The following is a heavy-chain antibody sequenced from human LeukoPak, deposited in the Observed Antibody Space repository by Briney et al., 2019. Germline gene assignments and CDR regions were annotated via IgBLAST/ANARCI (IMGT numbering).Heavy chain of an antibody. CDR3: ARMNNYYDSSGYSVRAFDI. D-gene: IGHD3-22*01. J-gene: IGHJ3*02. CDR2: INPNSGDT. V-gene: IGHV1-2*02. Sequence: GASVKVSCKASGYTFTGYYMHWVRQAPGQGLEWVGWINPNSGDTRYAQNFQGRITMTRDTSISTAYMEVNRLTSDDTAVYYCARMNNYYDSSGYSVRAFDIWGQGTMVTVSS. CDR1: GYTFTGYY.